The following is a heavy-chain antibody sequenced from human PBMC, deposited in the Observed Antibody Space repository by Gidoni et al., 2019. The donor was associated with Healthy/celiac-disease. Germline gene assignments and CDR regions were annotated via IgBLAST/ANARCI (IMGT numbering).Heavy chain of an antibody. D-gene: IGHD3-22*01. Sequence: QVQLVKSGAEVKKPGSAVKVSCKASGGTFSSYAISGVRQAPGQGLEWMGWVIPICGKANYGQKFQGRVTITADESTSTAYMELSSMRSDDTAVYYCARGYYYDSSGYYHGPLFDYWGQGTLVTVSS. V-gene: IGHV1-69*01. CDR1: GGTFSSYA. CDR3: ARGYYYDSSGYYHGPLFDY. J-gene: IGHJ4*02. CDR2: VIPICGKA.